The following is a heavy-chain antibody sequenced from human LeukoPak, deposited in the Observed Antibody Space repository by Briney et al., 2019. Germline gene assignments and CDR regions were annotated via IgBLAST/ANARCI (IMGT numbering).Heavy chain of an antibody. CDR3: ARESGDTAFNWFDP. J-gene: IGHJ5*02. Sequence: ASVKVSCKASGYTFTGYYMHWVRQAPGQGLEWMGRINPNSGGTNYAQKFQGGVTMTRDTSISTAYMELSRLRSDDTAVYYCARESGDTAFNWFDPWGQGTLVTVSS. CDR2: INPNSGGT. D-gene: IGHD5-18*01. CDR1: GYTFTGYY. V-gene: IGHV1-2*06.